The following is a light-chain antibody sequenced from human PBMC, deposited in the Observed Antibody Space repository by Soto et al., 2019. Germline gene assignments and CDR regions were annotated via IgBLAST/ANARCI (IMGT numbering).Light chain of an antibody. CDR3: QQYNSYGT. V-gene: IGKV1-5*01. CDR1: QSISSW. Sequence: DIQMPQSPSTLSASVGDRVTITCRASQSISSWLAWYQQKPCKAPKLLIYEASRLEIGVPSRFSGSGSGTEFALTICSLERSDFATLDCQQYNSYGTCGQSPKADI. CDR2: EAS. J-gene: IGKJ1*01.